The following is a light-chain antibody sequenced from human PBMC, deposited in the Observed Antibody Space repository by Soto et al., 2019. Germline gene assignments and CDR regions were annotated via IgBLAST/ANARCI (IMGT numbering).Light chain of an antibody. Sequence: IVLTQSPATLSLWPGETAILSCRASQSVSNYLSWYQQKPGQAPRLLIYDASNRAPGIPARFSGSGSGTGFTLTISSLEPEDFALYYCQQRDSWITFGQGTRLEIE. CDR1: QSVSNY. CDR3: QQRDSWIT. J-gene: IGKJ5*01. V-gene: IGKV3-11*01. CDR2: DAS.